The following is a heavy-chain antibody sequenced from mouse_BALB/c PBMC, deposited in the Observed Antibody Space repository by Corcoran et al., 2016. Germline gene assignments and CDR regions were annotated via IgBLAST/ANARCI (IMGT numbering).Heavy chain of an antibody. Sequence: QIQLVQSGPELKKPGETVKISCKASGYTFTNYGMNWVKPAPGKGLKWMGWINTYTGETTYADDFKGRFSLSLETSASTAYLQINNLKNEDMATYFCSRFDYARRYFDVWGAGTTVTVSS. CDR2: INTYTGET. J-gene: IGHJ1*01. D-gene: IGHD2-4*01. CDR3: SRFDYARRYFDV. V-gene: IGHV9-1*02. CDR1: GYTFTNYG.